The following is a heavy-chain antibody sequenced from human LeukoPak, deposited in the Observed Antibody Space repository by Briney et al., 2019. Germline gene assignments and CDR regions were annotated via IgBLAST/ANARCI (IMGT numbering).Heavy chain of an antibody. CDR1: GFTFDDYA. CDR2: ISWDGGST. CDR3: AKDMAAYYYASGNIDY. Sequence: GGSLRLSCAASGFTFDDYAMHWVRHAPGKGLEWVSLISWDGGSTYYADSVKGRFTISRDNSKNSLYLQMNSLRAEDTALYYCAKDMAAYYYASGNIDYWGQGTLVTVSS. V-gene: IGHV3-43D*03. J-gene: IGHJ4*02. D-gene: IGHD3-10*01.